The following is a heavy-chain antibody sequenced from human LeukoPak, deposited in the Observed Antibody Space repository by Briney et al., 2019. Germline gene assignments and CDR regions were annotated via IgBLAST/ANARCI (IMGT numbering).Heavy chain of an antibody. CDR2: ISPDGSTK. Sequence: PGGSLRLSCAASGFTFSRSWMSWVRQPPGKGLEWVANISPDGSTKYHMDSVKGRFTISRDNAKVSLYLEMSRLRDDDTAMYYCATGASGSWDFGGQGTLVTVSS. D-gene: IGHD6-13*01. J-gene: IGHJ4*02. CDR1: GFTFSRSW. V-gene: IGHV3-7*03. CDR3: ATGASGSWDF.